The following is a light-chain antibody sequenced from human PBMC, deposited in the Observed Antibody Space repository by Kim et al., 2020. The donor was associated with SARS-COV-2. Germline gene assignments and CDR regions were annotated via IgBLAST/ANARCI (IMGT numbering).Light chain of an antibody. CDR3: QQYNSHSDS. Sequence: YAYVGDRGKRTCRASQSISSGLAWYQQKPGKAHKPLIYKASSLESGVTSRFSGSGSGTEFTLNISSLQPDDCETYYCQQYNSHSDSFGQGNKREI. CDR2: KAS. V-gene: IGKV1-5*03. J-gene: IGKJ2*03. CDR1: QSISSG.